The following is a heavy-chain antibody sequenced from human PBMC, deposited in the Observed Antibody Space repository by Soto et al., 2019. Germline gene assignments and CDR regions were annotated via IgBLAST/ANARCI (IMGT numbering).Heavy chain of an antibody. CDR1: GFSFSAFG. V-gene: IGHV3-30*18. CDR3: AKTITTVGVSSTGRGALLDN. CDR2: ISNDGKSE. D-gene: IGHD3-3*01. Sequence: QVQLVESGGGVVQPGRSLRLSCAASGFSFSAFGMHWVRQAPGKGLEWIAVISNDGKSEHYADSVKGRFTISRDNSKHTFYLQMNSLSVEDTAVYYCAKTITTVGVSSTGRGALLDNWGQGILVSVSS. J-gene: IGHJ4*02.